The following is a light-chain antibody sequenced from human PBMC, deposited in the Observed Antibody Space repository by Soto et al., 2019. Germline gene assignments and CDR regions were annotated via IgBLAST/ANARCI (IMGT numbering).Light chain of an antibody. CDR1: QSVSSSH. Sequence: EIVLTQSPGTLSLSPGERATLSCRASQSVSSSHLAWYQQKPGQAPRLLIYGASSRATAIPHRFSGSGSGTDFTFTISRLEPEYVAVYYYEQDCSSLYTFGQGTKLEIK. CDR2: GAS. CDR3: EQDCSSLYT. J-gene: IGKJ2*01. V-gene: IGKV3-20*01.